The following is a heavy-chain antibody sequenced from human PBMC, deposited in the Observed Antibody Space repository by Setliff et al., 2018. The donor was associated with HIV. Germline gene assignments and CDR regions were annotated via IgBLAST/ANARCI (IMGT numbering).Heavy chain of an antibody. CDR1: GYTFTGYY. D-gene: IGHD7-27*01. J-gene: IGHJ3*02. CDR2: INPSGGST. V-gene: IGHV1-46*01. CDR3: ARIPTGGAFDI. Sequence: ASVKVSCKASGYTFTGYYMHWVRQAPGQGLEWMGIINPSGGSTNYAQKFQGRVTITTDESTNTAYMELSSLRSEDTAVYYCARIPTGGAFDIWGQGTVVTVSS.